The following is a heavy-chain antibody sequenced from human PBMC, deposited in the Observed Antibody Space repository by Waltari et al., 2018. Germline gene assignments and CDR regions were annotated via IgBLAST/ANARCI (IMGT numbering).Heavy chain of an antibody. D-gene: IGHD5-12*01. V-gene: IGHV3-23*04. CDR1: GFTFSSYA. CDR3: AKYGGNKRGGYEYYYYYMDV. J-gene: IGHJ6*03. CDR2: ISGSGGST. Sequence: EVQLVESGGGLVQPGGSLRLSCAASGFTFSSYAMSWVRQAPGKGLEWVSAISGSGGSTYYAVSVKGRFTISRYNSKNTLYLQMNSLRAEYTAVYYCAKYGGNKRGGYEYYYYYMDVWGKGTTVTVSS.